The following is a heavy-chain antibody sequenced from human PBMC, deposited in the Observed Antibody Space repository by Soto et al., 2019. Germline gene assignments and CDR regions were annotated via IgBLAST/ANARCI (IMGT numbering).Heavy chain of an antibody. Sequence: PSEPPSLTRPVFGGAFSGYYWGWTRQPPRKGPGWIGEINHSGSTNYNPSLKSRVTISVDTSKNQFSLKLSSVTAADTAVYYCARLNGYRVRGSCHGHYAMDVWGQGTTVTVSS. D-gene: IGHD2-15*01. CDR1: GGAFSGYY. CDR3: ARLNGYRVRGSCHGHYAMDV. CDR2: INHSGST. V-gene: IGHV4-34*01. J-gene: IGHJ6*02.